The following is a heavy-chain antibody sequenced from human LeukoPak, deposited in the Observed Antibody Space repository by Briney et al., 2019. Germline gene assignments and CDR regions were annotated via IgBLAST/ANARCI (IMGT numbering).Heavy chain of an antibody. CDR1: GFTFSSYA. CDR2: ISGSGGST. Sequence: PGGSLRLSCAASGFTFSSYAMSRVRQAPGKGLEWVSAISGSGGSTYYADSVKGRFTISRDNSKNTLYLQMNSLRGDDTATYYCARDAQRGFDYSNSLEYWGHGTLVTVSS. J-gene: IGHJ4*01. D-gene: IGHD4-11*01. V-gene: IGHV3-23*01. CDR3: ARDAQRGFDYSNSLEY.